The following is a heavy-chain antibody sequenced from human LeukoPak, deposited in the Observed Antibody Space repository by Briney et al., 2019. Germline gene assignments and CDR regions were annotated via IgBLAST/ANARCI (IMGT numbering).Heavy chain of an antibody. CDR2: NYYSGST. CDR1: GGSISSYY. D-gene: IGHD3-22*01. CDR3: ARDPGGYYDISGYYSHVGYFDY. V-gene: IGHV4-59*01. J-gene: IGHJ4*02. Sequence: PSETLSLACTVSGGSISSYYWSWIRQPPGKGLEWIGYNYYSGSTNYNPSLKSRVTISVDTSKNQFSLKLSSVAAADTAVYYCARDPGGYYDISGYYSHVGYFDYWGQGTLVTVSS.